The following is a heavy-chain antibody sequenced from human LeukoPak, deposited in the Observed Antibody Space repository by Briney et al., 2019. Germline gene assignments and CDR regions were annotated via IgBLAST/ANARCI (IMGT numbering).Heavy chain of an antibody. CDR2: IYYSGST. D-gene: IGHD1-26*01. J-gene: IGHJ4*02. CDR3: ARVLSSRALPDY. CDR1: GGSISTYY. Sequence: SETLSLTCTVSGGSISTYYWSWIRQPPGKGLEWIGYIYYSGSTNYNPSLKSRVTISVDTSKNQFSLKLSSVTAADTAVYYCARVLSSRALPDYWGQGTLVTVSS. V-gene: IGHV4-59*01.